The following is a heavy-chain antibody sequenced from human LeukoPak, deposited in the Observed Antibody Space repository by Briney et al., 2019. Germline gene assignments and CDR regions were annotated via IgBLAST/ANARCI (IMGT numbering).Heavy chain of an antibody. J-gene: IGHJ4*02. CDR1: GGSISSSNW. CDR3: ARESSTVTAGYYFDY. V-gene: IGHV4-4*02. D-gene: IGHD4-17*01. CDR2: IYHSGST. Sequence: SETLSLTCAVSGGSISSSNWWSWVRQPPGKGLEWIGEIYHSGSTNYNPSLKSRVTISVDKSKNQCSLKLSSVTAADTAVYYCARESSTVTAGYYFDYWGQGTLVTVSS.